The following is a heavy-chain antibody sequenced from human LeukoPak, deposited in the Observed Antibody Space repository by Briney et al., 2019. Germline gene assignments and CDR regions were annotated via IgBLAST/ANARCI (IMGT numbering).Heavy chain of an antibody. CDR3: ATDYDYVWGFDY. Sequence: SVKVSCKASGGTFSSYAISWVRQAPGQGLEWMGGIIPIFGTANYAQKFQGRVTITADESTSTAYMELSSLGSEDTAVYYCATDYDYVWGFDYWGQGTLATVSS. J-gene: IGHJ4*02. CDR1: GGTFSSYA. D-gene: IGHD3-16*01. CDR2: IIPIFGTA. V-gene: IGHV1-69*01.